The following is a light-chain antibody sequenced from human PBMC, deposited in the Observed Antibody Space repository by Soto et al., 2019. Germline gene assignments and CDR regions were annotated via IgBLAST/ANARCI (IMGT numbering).Light chain of an antibody. CDR2: GAS. V-gene: IGKV3-20*01. CDR3: QQYGSSLEIS. CDR1: QSVSSSY. Sequence: IVLTQSPGTLSLSPGERATLSCRASQSVSSSYLAWYQQKPGQAPRLLIYGASSRATGIPDRFSGSGSGTDFTLTISRLEPEDFAVYYCQQYGSSLEISFGQGTRLEI. J-gene: IGKJ5*01.